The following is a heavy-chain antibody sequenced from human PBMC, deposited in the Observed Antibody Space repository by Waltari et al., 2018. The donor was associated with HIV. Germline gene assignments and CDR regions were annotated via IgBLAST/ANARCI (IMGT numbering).Heavy chain of an antibody. D-gene: IGHD3-22*01. J-gene: IGHJ4*02. CDR1: GFAYVSYA. V-gene: IGHV3-23*01. CDR3: AKAYYENTAYYYDF. Sequence: EVQLLESGGGLVQPGGSRRLSCAASGFAYVSYAITGVRQSPERGVEGVAAVSGSGAKSFYADSVKGRVTISRDNSKNTVFLQMNGLRAADTAIYYCAKAYYENTAYYYDFWGRGTRVTVSS. CDR2: VSGSGAKS.